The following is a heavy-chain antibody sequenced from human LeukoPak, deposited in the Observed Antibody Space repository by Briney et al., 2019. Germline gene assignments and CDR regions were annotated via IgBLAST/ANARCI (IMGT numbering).Heavy chain of an antibody. Sequence: PGGSLRLSCAASGFTFGTYAMGWVRQAPGKVLEWVSAIADTGGSTYSADSVKGRFTISRDNSKNTLYLQMNSLRAEDTAVYYCAKGSSAGRPYYFDYWGQGTLVTVSS. D-gene: IGHD6-6*01. V-gene: IGHV3-23*01. J-gene: IGHJ4*02. CDR1: GFTFGTYA. CDR3: AKGSSAGRPYYFDY. CDR2: IADTGGST.